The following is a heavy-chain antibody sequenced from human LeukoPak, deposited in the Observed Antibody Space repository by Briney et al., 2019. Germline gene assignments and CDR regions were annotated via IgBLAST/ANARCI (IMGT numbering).Heavy chain of an antibody. J-gene: IGHJ4*02. CDR1: GFSFSTKW. Sequence: SGGSLRLSCAASGFSFSTKWMSWVRQAPGKGLEWVGNIHPHGREQYPVDSVKGRFTISRDNARNSLYLQMNSLRAEDTAVYYCARDLMGIAYRGAFYYWGQGTLVTVSS. CDR2: IHPHGREQ. V-gene: IGHV3-7*03. CDR3: ARDLMGIAYRGAFYY. D-gene: IGHD6-13*01.